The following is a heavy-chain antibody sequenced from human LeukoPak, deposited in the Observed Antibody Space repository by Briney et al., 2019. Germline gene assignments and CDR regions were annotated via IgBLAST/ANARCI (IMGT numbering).Heavy chain of an antibody. CDR3: ARDSWYSSGRYYGMDV. Sequence: ASVKVSCKASGYTFTGYYMHWVRQAPEQGLEWMGWINPNSGGTNYAQKFQGRVTMTRDTSISTAYMGLSRLRSDDTAVYYCARDSWYSSGRYYGMDVWGQGTTVTVSS. CDR1: GYTFTGYY. D-gene: IGHD6-25*01. CDR2: INPNSGGT. J-gene: IGHJ6*02. V-gene: IGHV1-2*02.